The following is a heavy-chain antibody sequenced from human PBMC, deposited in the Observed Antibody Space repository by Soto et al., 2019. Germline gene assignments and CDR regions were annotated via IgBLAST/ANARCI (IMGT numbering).Heavy chain of an antibody. CDR1: GGSISSYY. V-gene: IGHV4-59*08. Sequence: QVQLQESGPGLVKPSETLSLTCTVSGGSISSYYWSWIRQPPGKGLEWIGYIYYSGSTNYNPSLKRRVTISVDTSKNQFSLKLSSVTAADTAVYYCARQVTVTRWFDPWGQGTLVTVSS. J-gene: IGHJ5*02. D-gene: IGHD2-2*01. CDR2: IYYSGST. CDR3: ARQVTVTRWFDP.